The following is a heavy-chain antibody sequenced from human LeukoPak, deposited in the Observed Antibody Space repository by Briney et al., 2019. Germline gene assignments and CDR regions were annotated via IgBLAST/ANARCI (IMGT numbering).Heavy chain of an antibody. CDR2: MNPNSGNT. Sequence: ASVKVSCKASGYTSINYDINWVRQASGQGLEWMGWMNPNSGNTGYAQKFQGRVTITRDTSASTAYMELSSLRSEDTAVYYCARFITMMNAFDIWGQGTMVTVSS. CDR3: ARFITMMNAFDI. J-gene: IGHJ3*02. V-gene: IGHV1-8*03. D-gene: IGHD3-22*01. CDR1: GYTSINYD.